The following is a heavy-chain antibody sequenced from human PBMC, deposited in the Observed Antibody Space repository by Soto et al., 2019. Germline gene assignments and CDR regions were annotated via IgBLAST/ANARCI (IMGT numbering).Heavy chain of an antibody. CDR1: GYTFTSYG. D-gene: IGHD3-9*01. V-gene: IGHV1-18*01. J-gene: IGHJ4*02. Sequence: ASVEVSCKASGYTFTSYGISWVRQAPGQGLEWMGWSSASHGNTNYAQKRQVRVTMTTGTSTSTAYMELRSLRSDDTAVYYGARDPGPYDILTGYVLYSDYWGQGTRVTVSS. CDR2: SSASHGNT. CDR3: ARDPGPYDILTGYVLYSDY.